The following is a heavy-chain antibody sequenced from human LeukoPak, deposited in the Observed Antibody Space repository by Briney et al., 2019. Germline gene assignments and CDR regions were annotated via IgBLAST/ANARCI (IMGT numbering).Heavy chain of an antibody. D-gene: IGHD3-22*01. J-gene: IGHJ3*02. Sequence: SETLSLTCTVSGGSISSYYWSWIRQPAGKGLEWIGRIYSSGNTDYNPSLKSRVTMSVDTSKNQFSLKLSSVTAADTAVYYCARDASLYYDSSGSDAFDIWGQGTMVTVSS. CDR1: GGSISSYY. V-gene: IGHV4-4*07. CDR3: ARDASLYYDSSGSDAFDI. CDR2: IYSSGNT.